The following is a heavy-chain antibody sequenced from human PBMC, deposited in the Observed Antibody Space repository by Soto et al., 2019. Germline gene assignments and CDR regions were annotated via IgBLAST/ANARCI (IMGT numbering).Heavy chain of an antibody. CDR2: INHSGST. CDR1: GGSFSGYY. D-gene: IGHD2-15*01. V-gene: IGHV4-34*01. Sequence: SETLSLTCAVYGGSFSGYYWSWIRQPPGKGLEWIGEINHSGSTNYNPSLKSRVTISVDTSKNQFSLKLSSVTAADTAVYYCAPLSVSLSGPYGIHVWGQGTTVTVSS. CDR3: APLSVSLSGPYGIHV. J-gene: IGHJ6*02.